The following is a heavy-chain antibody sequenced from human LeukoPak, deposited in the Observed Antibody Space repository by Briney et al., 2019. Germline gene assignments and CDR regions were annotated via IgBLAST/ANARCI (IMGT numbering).Heavy chain of an antibody. V-gene: IGHV3-74*01. Sequence: TGGSLRLSCAASGFTFSSYWMHWVRQAPGKGLVWVSRINSDGSSTSYADSVKGRFTISRDNAKNTLYLQMNSLRAEDTAVYYCAGGSYYGSGSYYTLWGQGTLVTVSS. CDR2: INSDGSST. D-gene: IGHD3-10*01. CDR1: GFTFSSYW. J-gene: IGHJ4*02. CDR3: AGGSYYGSGSYYTL.